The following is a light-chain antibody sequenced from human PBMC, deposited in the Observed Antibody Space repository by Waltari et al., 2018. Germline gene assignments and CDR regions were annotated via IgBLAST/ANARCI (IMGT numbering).Light chain of an antibody. CDR1: STDVGAYDF. V-gene: IGLV2-14*03. J-gene: IGLJ2*01. Sequence: QSALTQPASVSGSPGQSITISCTGTSTDVGAYDFVSLYRQYPGEAPKRMIYDGMNRPSGVSVRFAASNSANTASLTASALQPDDEGDCYGFSCRGGNILVFGGGTKVTVL. CDR3: FSCRGGNILV. CDR2: DGM.